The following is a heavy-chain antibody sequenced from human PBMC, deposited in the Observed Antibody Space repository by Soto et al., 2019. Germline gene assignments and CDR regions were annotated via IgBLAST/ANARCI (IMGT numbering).Heavy chain of an antibody. CDR2: IYHSGST. V-gene: IGHV4-30-2*01. Sequence: QLQLQESGSGLVKPSQTLSLTCAVSGGSISSGGYSWSWIRPPPGKGLEWIGYIYHSGSTYYNPSLKSRVAISVDRSEDQCCVTLSSVTAAETAVYSCASGESAAGFDYWGQGPLVTVSS. D-gene: IGHD6-13*01. CDR3: ASGESAAGFDY. J-gene: IGHJ4*02. CDR1: GGSISSGGYS.